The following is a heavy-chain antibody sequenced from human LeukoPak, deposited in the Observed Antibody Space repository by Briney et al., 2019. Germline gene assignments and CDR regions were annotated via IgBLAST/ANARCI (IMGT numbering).Heavy chain of an antibody. J-gene: IGHJ3*02. D-gene: IGHD5-12*01. V-gene: IGHV3-21*01. CDR2: ISSSSSYI. Sequence: GGSLRLSCAASGFTFSSYSMNWVRQAPGKGLEWVSSISSSSSYIYYADSVKGRFTISRDNAKNSLYLQMNSLRAEDTALYYCASGREYSGFVEAFDIWGQGTMVTVSS. CDR1: GFTFSSYS. CDR3: ASGREYSGFVEAFDI.